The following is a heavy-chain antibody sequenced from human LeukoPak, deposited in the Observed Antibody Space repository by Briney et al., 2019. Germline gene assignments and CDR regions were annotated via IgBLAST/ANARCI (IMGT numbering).Heavy chain of an antibody. Sequence: SETLSLTCTVSGGSISTYYWSWIRRPPGKGLEWIAYIHASGPTNFNPSLKSRITISVDTSKNQFSLKLSSVTAADTAVYYCARHDAGIAARPFDNWGQGTLVTVSS. D-gene: IGHD6-6*01. CDR2: IHASGPT. V-gene: IGHV4-4*09. J-gene: IGHJ4*02. CDR1: GGSISTYY. CDR3: ARHDAGIAARPFDN.